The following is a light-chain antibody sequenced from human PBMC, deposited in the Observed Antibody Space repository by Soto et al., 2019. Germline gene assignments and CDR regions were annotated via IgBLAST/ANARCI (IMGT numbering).Light chain of an antibody. V-gene: IGKV1-5*03. CDR1: QRINPW. J-gene: IGKJ1*01. CDR3: QQYYSRET. CDR2: KTS. Sequence: DIQMTQSPSTVSASVGDRVTITCRASQRINPWLAWHQQKPGKAPKVLIYKTSDLENGVPSRFSGSGSGTEYNLTITNLQPDDFATYYCQQYYSRETFGQGTKVEV.